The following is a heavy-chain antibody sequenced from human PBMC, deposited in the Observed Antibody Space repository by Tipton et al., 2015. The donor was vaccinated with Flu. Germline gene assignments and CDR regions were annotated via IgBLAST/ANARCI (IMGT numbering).Heavy chain of an antibody. J-gene: IGHJ2*01. CDR1: GGSISNYY. D-gene: IGHD3-3*01. CDR3: ARGYYDFWSGYYSSDWYFDL. CDR2: IYHSGST. V-gene: IGHV4-59*01. Sequence: TLSLTCTVSGGSISNYYWSWIRQPPGKGLEWIGYIYHSGSTNYNPSLKSRVTISADTSKNQFSLKLSSVTAADTAVYYCARGYYDFWSGYYSSDWYFDLWGRGTLVTVSS.